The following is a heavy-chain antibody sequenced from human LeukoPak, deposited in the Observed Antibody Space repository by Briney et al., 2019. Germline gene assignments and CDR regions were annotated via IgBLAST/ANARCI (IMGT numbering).Heavy chain of an antibody. CDR2: INPRSGGI. Sequence: GASVKVSCKTSGYTFTDYYIHWVRQAPGQRLEWMGQINPRSGGINYAQKFQGRVTMTRDTAISTAYMDLSGLRSDDTAVYYCAREAGGSDTYYLDYWGQGVLVTVSS. D-gene: IGHD1-26*01. CDR1: GYTFTDYY. J-gene: IGHJ4*02. V-gene: IGHV1-2*06. CDR3: AREAGGSDTYYLDY.